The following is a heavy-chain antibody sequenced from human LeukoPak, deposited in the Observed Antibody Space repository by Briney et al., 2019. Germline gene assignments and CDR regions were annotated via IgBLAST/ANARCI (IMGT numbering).Heavy chain of an antibody. D-gene: IGHD5-12*01. CDR2: INQGGSVK. Sequence: GGSLRLSCAASGFSFRDFSMTWVRQAPGKGLEWVANINQGGSVKYYVDSVKGRLTISRDDAKSSLYVQMNSLRDEDTAVYYCARFGYSGWNLEYWGQGTLVTVSS. CDR1: GFSFRDFS. V-gene: IGHV3-7*01. CDR3: ARFGYSGWNLEY. J-gene: IGHJ4*02.